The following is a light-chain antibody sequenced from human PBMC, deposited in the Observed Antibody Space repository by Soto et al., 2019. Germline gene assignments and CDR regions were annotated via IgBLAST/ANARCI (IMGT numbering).Light chain of an antibody. CDR3: QQHSNWPPIT. CDR1: QSVSSY. V-gene: IGKV3-11*01. Sequence: EIVLTQSPVTLSLSPGERATLSCRASQSVSSYLAWYQQKPGQAPRLLIYDASNRATGIPARFSGSGSGTDFTLTIDNLEPEDFAVYYCQQHSNWPPITFGQGTRLEIK. J-gene: IGKJ5*01. CDR2: DAS.